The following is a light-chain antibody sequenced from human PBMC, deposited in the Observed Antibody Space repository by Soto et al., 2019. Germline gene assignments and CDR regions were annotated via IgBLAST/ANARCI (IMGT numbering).Light chain of an antibody. J-gene: IGKJ4*01. CDR1: QIVTSSY. Sequence: EIVLTQSPGTLSLSPGERATLSCRASQIVTSSYLAWYQQKPGQAPRLLIYGAALRATGIPDRFSGSGSGTDFTLTISRPEPEDFAVYYCQQYGTSPLTFGGGTKVEI. CDR2: GAA. V-gene: IGKV3-20*01. CDR3: QQYGTSPLT.